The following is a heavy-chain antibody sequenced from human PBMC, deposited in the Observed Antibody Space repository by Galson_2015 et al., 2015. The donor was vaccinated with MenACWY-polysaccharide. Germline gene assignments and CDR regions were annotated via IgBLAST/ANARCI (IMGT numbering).Heavy chain of an antibody. CDR2: VSNSGGNT. J-gene: IGHJ4*02. Sequence: SLRLSCAASGFTFSSYALTWVRQAPGAGLEWVSSVSNSGGNTYYADSVKGRFTISRDNSKNTFYLQMNTLRAEDTAIYYCAREGWMGEKNSFSYDSSAFDWGQGTLVTVSS. D-gene: IGHD3-22*01. V-gene: IGHV3-23*01. CDR1: GFTFSSYA. CDR3: AREGWMGEKNSFSYDSSAFD.